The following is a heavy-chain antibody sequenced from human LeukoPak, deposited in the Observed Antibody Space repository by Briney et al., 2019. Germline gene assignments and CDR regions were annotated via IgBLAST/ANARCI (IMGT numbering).Heavy chain of an antibody. CDR1: GGSISSSSYY. CDR2: IYYSGST. V-gene: IGHV4-39*07. J-gene: IGHJ5*02. Sequence: PSETLSLTCTVSGGSISSSSYYWGWIRQPPGKGLEWIGSIYYSGSTYYNPSLKSRVTISVDTPKNQFSLKLSSVTAADTAVYYCARDGGYDILTGDNWFDPWGQGTLVTVSS. CDR3: ARDGGYDILTGDNWFDP. D-gene: IGHD3-9*01.